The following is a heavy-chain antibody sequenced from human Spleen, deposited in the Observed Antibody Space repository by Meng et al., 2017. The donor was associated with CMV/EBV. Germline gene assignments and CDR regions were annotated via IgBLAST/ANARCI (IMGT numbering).Heavy chain of an antibody. CDR3: AHFTFASGDY. J-gene: IGHJ4*02. CDR2: IYWNGDE. V-gene: IGHV2-5*01. D-gene: IGHD3-10*01. CDR1: GSSLSTRGVG. Sequence: CNFSGSSLSTRGVGVGWIRQPPGKALEWLAVIYWNGDERYTPSLKSRLTITKDTSKDEVVLTMTNMDPVDTATYYCAHFTFASGDYWGQGTLVTVSS.